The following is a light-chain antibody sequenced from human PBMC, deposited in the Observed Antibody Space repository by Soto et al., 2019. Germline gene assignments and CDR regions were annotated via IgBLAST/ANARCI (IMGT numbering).Light chain of an antibody. CDR2: DVS. CDR1: SSDVGGYNY. Sequence: QSAVTQPRSVSGAPGPSVTISCTGTSSDVGGYNYVSWYQQHPGKAPKLMIYDVSKRPSGVPDRFSGSKSGNTASLTISGLQAEDEADYYCCSYAGSYTFYVFGTGTKVTVL. V-gene: IGLV2-11*01. J-gene: IGLJ1*01. CDR3: CSYAGSYTFYV.